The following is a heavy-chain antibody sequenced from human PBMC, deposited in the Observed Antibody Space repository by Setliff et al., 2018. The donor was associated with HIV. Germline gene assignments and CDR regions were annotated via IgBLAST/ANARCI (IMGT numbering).Heavy chain of an antibody. J-gene: IGHJ5*02. D-gene: IGHD6-13*01. CDR2: INHSGST. CDR3: ARGKAAAGIGAGPRNWFDP. CDR1: GGSFSGYY. Sequence: SDTLSLTCAVYGGSFSGYYWGWIRQPPGKGLEWIGEINHSGSTNYNPSLKSRVTIAVDTSKNQFSLKLVSVTAADTAVYYFARGKAAAGIGAGPRNWFDPWGQGTLVTVSS. V-gene: IGHV4-34*01.